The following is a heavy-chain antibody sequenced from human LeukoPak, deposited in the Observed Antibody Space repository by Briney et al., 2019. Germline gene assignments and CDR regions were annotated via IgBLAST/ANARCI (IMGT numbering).Heavy chain of an antibody. V-gene: IGHV3-30*18. CDR2: ISYDGSNK. Sequence: PGRSLRLSCETSGFTFSSYGMHWVRQAPGKGLEWVAVISYDGSNKYYADSVKGRFTISRDNSKNTPYLQMNSLRAEDTAVYYCAKDRIERYYDSSGSFDYWGQGTLVTVSS. J-gene: IGHJ4*01. CDR1: GFTFSSYG. CDR3: AKDRIERYYDSSGSFDY. D-gene: IGHD3-22*01.